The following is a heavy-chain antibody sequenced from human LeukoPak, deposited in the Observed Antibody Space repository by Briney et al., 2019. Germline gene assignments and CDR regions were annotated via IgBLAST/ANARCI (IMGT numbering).Heavy chain of an antibody. Sequence: GGSLRLSCAASGFTFSSYGMNWVRQAPGKGLEWVSSISSSSSYIYYADSVKGRFTISRDNAKNSLYLQMNSLRAEGTAVYYCARSKTVAGTRWFDPWGQGTLVTVSS. CDR1: GFTFSSYG. J-gene: IGHJ5*02. V-gene: IGHV3-21*01. CDR3: ARSKTVAGTRWFDP. D-gene: IGHD6-19*01. CDR2: ISSSSSYI.